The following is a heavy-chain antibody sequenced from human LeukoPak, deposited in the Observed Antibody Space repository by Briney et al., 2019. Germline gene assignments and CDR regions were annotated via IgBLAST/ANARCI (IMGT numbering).Heavy chain of an antibody. J-gene: IGHJ4*02. CDR1: GFTFSSYA. Sequence: QPGGSLRLSCAASGFTFSSYAMHWVRQAPGKGLEYVSAITSNGGSAYYANSVKGRFTISRDNSKSTLYLQLGSLRADDMAVYYCARADDYGGYSLGGQGTLGTVSS. CDR3: ARADDYGGYSL. V-gene: IGHV3-64*01. D-gene: IGHD4-23*01. CDR2: ITSNGGSA.